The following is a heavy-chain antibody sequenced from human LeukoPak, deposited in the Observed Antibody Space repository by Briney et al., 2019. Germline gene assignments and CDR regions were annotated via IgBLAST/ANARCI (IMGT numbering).Heavy chain of an antibody. CDR2: ISSSGSTI. D-gene: IGHD4-17*01. CDR1: GFTFSSYS. Sequence: GGSLRLSCAASGFTFSSYSMNWVRQAPGKGLEWVSYISSSGSTIYYADSVKGRFTISRDNAKNSLYLQMNSLRAEDTAVYYCARGGYYGDYGFDAFDIWGQGTMVTVSS. V-gene: IGHV3-48*04. J-gene: IGHJ3*02. CDR3: ARGGYYGDYGFDAFDI.